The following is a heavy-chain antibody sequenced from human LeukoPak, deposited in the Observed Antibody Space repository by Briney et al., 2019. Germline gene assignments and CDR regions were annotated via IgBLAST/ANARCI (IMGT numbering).Heavy chain of an antibody. Sequence: GGSLRLSCAASGFTFSSYVMHWVRQPPGRGRERVAVISYDGSNKYYAHSVKGRFTISRDHSKNTLYLQMNSLRAEDTAVYYCALLSWVSSYYYCGMDVWGQGTTVTVSS. V-gene: IGHV3-30-3*01. CDR2: ISYDGSNK. CDR3: ALLSWVSSYYYCGMDV. D-gene: IGHD5/OR15-5a*01. J-gene: IGHJ6*02. CDR1: GFTFSSYV.